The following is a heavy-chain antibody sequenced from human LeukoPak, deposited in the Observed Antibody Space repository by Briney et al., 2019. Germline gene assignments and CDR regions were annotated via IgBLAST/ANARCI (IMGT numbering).Heavy chain of an antibody. Sequence: ASVKVSCKASGYTFTGYYMHWVRQAPGQGLEWMGWINPNSGGTNYAQKFQGRVTMTRDTFISTAYMELSRLRSDDTAVYYCARDRVLWRGAYYYYYGMDVWGQGTTVTVSS. CDR3: ARDRVLWRGAYYYYYGMDV. CDR1: GYTFTGYY. V-gene: IGHV1-2*02. J-gene: IGHJ6*02. CDR2: INPNSGGT. D-gene: IGHD3-3*01.